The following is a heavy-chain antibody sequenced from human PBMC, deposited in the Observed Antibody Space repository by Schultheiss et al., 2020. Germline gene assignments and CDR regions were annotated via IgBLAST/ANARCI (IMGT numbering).Heavy chain of an antibody. V-gene: IGHV4-39*01. D-gene: IGHD3-3*01. CDR1: GGSISSSSYY. CDR3: ASTRYDFWSGYSALDP. Sequence: SETLSLTYTVSGGSISSSSYYWGWIRQPPGKGLEWIGSMYYSGSTYYNPSLKSRVTISVDTSKNQFSLKLSSVTAADTAVYYCASTRYDFWSGYSALDPWGQGTLVTVSS. CDR2: MYYSGST. J-gene: IGHJ5*02.